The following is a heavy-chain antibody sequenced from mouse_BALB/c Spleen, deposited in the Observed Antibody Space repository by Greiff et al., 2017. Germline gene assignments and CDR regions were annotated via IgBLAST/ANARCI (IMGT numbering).Heavy chain of an antibody. CDR3: DAGGGSSWGDY. CDR1: GFNIKDYY. Sequence: EVKLMESGAELVRSGASVKLSCTASGFNIKDYYMHWVKQRPDQGLEWIGWIDPENGDTEYAPKFQGKATMTADTSSNTAYLQLSSLTSEDTAVYYCDAGGGSSWGDYWGQGTSVTVSS. V-gene: IGHV14-4*02. CDR2: IDPENGDT. D-gene: IGHD1-1*01. J-gene: IGHJ4*01.